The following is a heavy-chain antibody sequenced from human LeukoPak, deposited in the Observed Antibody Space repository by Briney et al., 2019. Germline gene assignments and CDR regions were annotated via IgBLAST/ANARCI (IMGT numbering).Heavy chain of an antibody. CDR2: INHRGST. D-gene: IGHD6-13*01. CDR1: GESLSKYY. CDR3: ARVGSSSWSNWFDP. V-gene: IGHV4-34*01. Sequence: SETLSLTCAVYGESLSKYYWTWIRQSPGKGLEWIGEINHRGSTNLNPSLKSRVTISVDTSKNQFSLKLSSVTAADTAVYYCARVGSSSWSNWFDPWGQGTLVSVSS. J-gene: IGHJ5*02.